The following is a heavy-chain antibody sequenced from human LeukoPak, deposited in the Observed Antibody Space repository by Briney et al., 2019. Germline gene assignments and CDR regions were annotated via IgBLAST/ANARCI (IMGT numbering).Heavy chain of an antibody. CDR2: ISYDGSNK. CDR3: AKLWSPIFFSGSYLDY. D-gene: IGHD1-26*01. Sequence: SCAASGFTFSSYAMHWVRQAPGKGLEWVAVISYDGSNKYYADSVKGRFTISRDNSKNTLYLQMNSLRAEDTAVYYCAKLWSPIFFSGSYLDYWGQGTLVTVSS. J-gene: IGHJ4*02. V-gene: IGHV3-30*04. CDR1: GFTFSSYA.